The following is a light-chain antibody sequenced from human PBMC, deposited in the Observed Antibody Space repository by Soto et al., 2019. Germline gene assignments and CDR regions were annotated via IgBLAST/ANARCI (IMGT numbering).Light chain of an antibody. CDR1: NSIIGSNY. Sequence: QSVLTQPPSASGTPGQRVTISCSGSNSIIGSNYVYWYQQLPGTAPKLLIYRNNQRPSGVPDRFSGSKSGTSASLAISGLRSEDDADYYCAAWDDSLSGQVFGTGTKLTVL. CDR2: RNN. V-gene: IGLV1-47*01. CDR3: AAWDDSLSGQV. J-gene: IGLJ1*01.